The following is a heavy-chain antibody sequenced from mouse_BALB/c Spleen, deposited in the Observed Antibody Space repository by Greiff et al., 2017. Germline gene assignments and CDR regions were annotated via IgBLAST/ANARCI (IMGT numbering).Heavy chain of an antibody. D-gene: IGHD2-1*01. Sequence: QVQLKESAAELARPGASVKMSCKASGYTFTSYTMHWVKQRPGQGLEWIGYINPSSGYTEYNQKFKDKTTLTADKSSSTAYMQLSSLTSEDSAVYYCAREGGNYEDYWGQGTTLTVSS. J-gene: IGHJ2*01. V-gene: IGHV1-4*02. CDR1: GYTFTSYT. CDR2: INPSSGYT. CDR3: AREGGNYEDY.